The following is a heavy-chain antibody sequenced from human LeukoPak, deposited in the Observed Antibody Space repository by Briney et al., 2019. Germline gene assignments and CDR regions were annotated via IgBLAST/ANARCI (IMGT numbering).Heavy chain of an antibody. CDR1: GFTFSSYG. CDR3: AKDQYDSSGYNAFDI. D-gene: IGHD3-22*01. V-gene: IGHV3-23*01. CDR2: ISGSGGST. J-gene: IGHJ3*02. Sequence: SGGSLRLSCAASGFTFSSYGMSWVRQAPGKGLEWVSAISGSGGSTYYADSVKGRFTISRDNSKNTLYLQMNSLRAEDTAVYYCAKDQYDSSGYNAFDIWGQGTMVTVSS.